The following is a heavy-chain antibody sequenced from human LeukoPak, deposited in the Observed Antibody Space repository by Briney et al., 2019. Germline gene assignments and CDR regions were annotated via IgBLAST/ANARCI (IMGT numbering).Heavy chain of an antibody. CDR1: GGSISSGDYY. J-gene: IGHJ5*02. CDR2: IYYSGST. CDR3: AAQDCRGGSCYGLNWFDP. V-gene: IGHV4-30-4*01. Sequence: SENLSLTCTVSGGSISSGDYYWSWIRQPPGKGLECIGYIYYSGSTYHNPSLKSRVTISVDTSKNQFSLKLSSVTAADTAVYYCAAQDCRGGSCYGLNWFDPWGQGTLVTVSS. D-gene: IGHD2-15*01.